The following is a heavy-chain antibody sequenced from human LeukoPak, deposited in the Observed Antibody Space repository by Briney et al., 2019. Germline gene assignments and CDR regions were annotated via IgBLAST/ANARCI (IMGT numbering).Heavy chain of an antibody. D-gene: IGHD6-19*01. Sequence: GGSLRLSCAASGFNFITAAMTWVRQAPGKGLEWVSLIGSSGGSTYYADSVKGRFTISRDNSKNTLYLQMNSLRAEDTAVYYCAKDKASSGSSGFDYWGQGTLVTVSS. CDR3: AKDKASSGSSGFDY. J-gene: IGHJ4*02. CDR1: GFNFITAA. CDR2: IGSSGGST. V-gene: IGHV3-23*01.